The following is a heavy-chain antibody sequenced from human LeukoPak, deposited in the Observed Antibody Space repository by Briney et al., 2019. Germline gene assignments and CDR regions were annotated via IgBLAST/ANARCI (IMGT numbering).Heavy chain of an antibody. D-gene: IGHD5-18*01. J-gene: IGHJ4*02. V-gene: IGHV5-51*01. CDR2: NYPGDSDT. Sequence: PGESLNISCKGSGYSFTSYWIGWVRQMPGKGLELMGSNYPGDSDTRYSPSFQGQVTISADKSISTAYLQWSSLKASDTAMYYCARQHVDTAMVTDYWGQGTLVTVSS. CDR3: ARQHVDTAMVTDY. CDR1: GYSFTSYW.